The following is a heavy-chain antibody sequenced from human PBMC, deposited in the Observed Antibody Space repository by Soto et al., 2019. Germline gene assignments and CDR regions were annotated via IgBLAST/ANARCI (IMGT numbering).Heavy chain of an antibody. J-gene: IGHJ5*02. Sequence: QLQLQESGSGLVKPSQTLSLTCAVSGGPISGGGYPWAWIRRPPGKGWEGIGYPSNSGSTYYNPSLKSRVTRSVDRSKNQLSLKLSSVTAADSAVYYCAGVRGPYCGGECYPPTPNWFDPWGQGTLGTVSS. CDR1: GGPISGGGYP. D-gene: IGHD2-21*01. V-gene: IGHV4-30-2*01. CDR2: PSNSGST. CDR3: AGVRGPYCGGECYPPTPNWFDP.